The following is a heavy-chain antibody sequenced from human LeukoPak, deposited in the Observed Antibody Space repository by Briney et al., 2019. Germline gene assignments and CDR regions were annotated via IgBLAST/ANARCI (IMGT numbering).Heavy chain of an antibody. CDR3: ARARSWSTVTTGY. Sequence: SAKVSCKASGGTFSSYAISWVRQAPGQGLEWMGGIIPIFGTANYAQKLQGRVTMTTDTSTSTAYMELRSLRSDDTAVYYCARARSWSTVTTGYWGQGTLVTVSS. CDR1: GGTFSSYA. CDR2: IIPIFGTA. J-gene: IGHJ4*02. D-gene: IGHD4-17*01. V-gene: IGHV1-69*05.